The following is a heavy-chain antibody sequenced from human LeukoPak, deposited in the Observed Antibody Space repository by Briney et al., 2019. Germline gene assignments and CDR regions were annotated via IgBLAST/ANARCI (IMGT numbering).Heavy chain of an antibody. D-gene: IGHD2-2*01. Sequence: PSETLSLTCAVYGGSFSGYYWSWIRQPPGKGLEWIGEINHSGSTNYNPSLKSRVTISVDTSKNQFSLRLSSVTAADTAVYYCARGNCSSTSCPRGWFNPWGQETLVTVPS. CDR1: GGSFSGYY. J-gene: IGHJ5*02. V-gene: IGHV4-34*01. CDR2: INHSGST. CDR3: ARGNCSSTSCPRGWFNP.